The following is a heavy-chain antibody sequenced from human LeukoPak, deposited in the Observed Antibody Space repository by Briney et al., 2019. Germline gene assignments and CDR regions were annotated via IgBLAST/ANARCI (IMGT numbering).Heavy chain of an antibody. CDR3: ARVSRFDYYGSGSYLY. J-gene: IGHJ4*02. CDR2: IIPIFGTA. D-gene: IGHD3-10*01. CDR1: GGTFSSYA. Sequence: SVKVSCKASGGTFSSYAISWVRQAPGQGLEWMGGIIPIFGTANYAQKFQGRVTITTDESTSTAYMELSSLRSEDTAVYYCARVSRFDYYGSGSYLYWGQGTLVTVSS. V-gene: IGHV1-69*05.